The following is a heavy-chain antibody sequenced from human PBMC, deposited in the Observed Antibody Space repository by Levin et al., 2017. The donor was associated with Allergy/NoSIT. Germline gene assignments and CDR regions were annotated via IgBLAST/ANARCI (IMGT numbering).Heavy chain of an antibody. J-gene: IGHJ4*02. Sequence: SETLSLTCTVSGGSISTSGHYWGWVRQPPGRGLEYIGNIYYSGSTYYNPSLKSRVTISVDTSQNQFSLKLTSVTAADTAMYYWARDRYGYGHFDYWGQGTLVTVSS. CDR1: GGSISTSGHY. CDR3: ARDRYGYGHFDY. CDR2: IYYSGST. V-gene: IGHV4-39*07. D-gene: IGHD4-17*01.